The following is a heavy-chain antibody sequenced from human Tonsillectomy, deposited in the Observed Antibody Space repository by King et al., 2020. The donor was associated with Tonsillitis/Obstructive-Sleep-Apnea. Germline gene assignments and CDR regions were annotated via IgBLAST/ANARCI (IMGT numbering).Heavy chain of an antibody. CDR2: VSYDGSNK. V-gene: IGHV3-30*18. D-gene: IGHD3-22*01. J-gene: IGHJ4*02. Sequence: VQLVESGGGVVQPGESLRLSCAASGFTFSSFGMHWVRQAPGKGLEWVSVVSYDGSNKYYADSVKGRFTSSRDNSKNTVYLQMNSLRAEDTAVYYCAKAHHDSSGYYFAYWGQGALVTVSS. CDR3: AKAHHDSSGYYFAY. CDR1: GFTFSSFG.